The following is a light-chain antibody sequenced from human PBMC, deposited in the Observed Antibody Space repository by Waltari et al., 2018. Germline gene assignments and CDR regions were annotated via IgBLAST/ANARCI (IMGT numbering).Light chain of an antibody. CDR2: GAS. CDR1: QGVSSK. Sequence: EIVMTQSPATLSVSPGERATLSCRASQGVSSKLAWYQQKPGQGPRLLIYGASTRATGIPARFSGSGSGTEFTLTINSMQSEDFAVYYCQQYDEWWTFGQGTKVEIK. J-gene: IGKJ1*01. V-gene: IGKV3-15*01. CDR3: QQYDEWWT.